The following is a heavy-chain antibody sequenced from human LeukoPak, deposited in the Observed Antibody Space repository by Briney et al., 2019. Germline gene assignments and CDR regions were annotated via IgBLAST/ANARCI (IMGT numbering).Heavy chain of an antibody. D-gene: IGHD3-9*01. CDR2: INPNSGGT. V-gene: IGHV1-2*02. CDR3: AREGLAYDILTGSGAFDI. Sequence: ASVKVSCKASGYTFTGYYMHWVRQAPGQGLEWMGWINPNSGGTNYAQKFQGRVTMTRNTSISTAYMELSSLRSEDTAVYYCAREGLAYDILTGSGAFDIWGQGTMVTVSS. CDR1: GYTFTGYY. J-gene: IGHJ3*02.